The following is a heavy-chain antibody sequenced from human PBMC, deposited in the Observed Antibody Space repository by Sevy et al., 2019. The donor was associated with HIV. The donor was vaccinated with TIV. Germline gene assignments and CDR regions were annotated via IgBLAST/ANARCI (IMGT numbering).Heavy chain of an antibody. J-gene: IGHJ5*02. D-gene: IGHD3-16*01. V-gene: IGHV4-4*02. CDR3: ARGGETPRGFDP. Sequence: GSLRLSCAVSGGSISSVNWWHWVRQPPGKGLEWIGEIYHSGSTNYNPSLKSRVTISVDNSKNQFSLKLSSVTAADTAVYYCARGGETPRGFDPWGLGSLVTVSS. CDR2: IYHSGST. CDR1: GGSISSVNW.